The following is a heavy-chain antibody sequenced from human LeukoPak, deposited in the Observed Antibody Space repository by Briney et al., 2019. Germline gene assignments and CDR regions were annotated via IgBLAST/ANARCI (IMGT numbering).Heavy chain of an antibody. V-gene: IGHV1-8*02. Sequence: ASVKVSCKASGYTLTSYDITWVRQATGQGLEWMGWMNPNSGNTGYAQKFQGRVTMTRDTSTSTVYMELSSLRSEDTAVYYCARGGTMIVVPSKDWGQGTLVTVSS. CDR3: ARGGTMIVVPSKD. D-gene: IGHD3-22*01. CDR1: GYTLTSYD. CDR2: MNPNSGNT. J-gene: IGHJ4*02.